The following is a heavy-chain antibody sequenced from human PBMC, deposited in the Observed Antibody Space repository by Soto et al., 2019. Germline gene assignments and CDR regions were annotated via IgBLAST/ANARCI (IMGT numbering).Heavy chain of an antibody. CDR3: ARTRYGYFDY. CDR1: GFTFSSYAM. V-gene: IGHV4-4*02. D-gene: IGHD3-22*01. J-gene: IGHJ4*02. CDR2: IYHSGST. Sequence: PGGSLRLSCAASGFTFSSYAMSWVRQPPGKGLEWIGEIYHSGSTNYNPSLKSRVTISVDKSKNQFSLKLSSVTAADTAVYYCARTRYGYFDYWGQGTLVTVSS.